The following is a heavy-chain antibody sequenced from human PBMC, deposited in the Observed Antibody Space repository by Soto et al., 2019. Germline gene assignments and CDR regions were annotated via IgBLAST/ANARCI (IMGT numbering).Heavy chain of an antibody. CDR2: IFTSGSA. CDR1: GGSVGNGINY. J-gene: IGHJ6*02. V-gene: IGHV4-61*01. CDR3: ARDGKVDIDRGGYSYYDMDV. Sequence: QVQLQESGPGLVRPSETLSLSCTVSGGSVGNGINYWTWIRQPPGEGLEWIGNIFTSGSANYDPSLKTRVAISVDTSKNQFSLKLTSVTAADTAVYYCARDGKVDIDRGGYSYYDMDVWGQGTTVTVSS. D-gene: IGHD5-12*01.